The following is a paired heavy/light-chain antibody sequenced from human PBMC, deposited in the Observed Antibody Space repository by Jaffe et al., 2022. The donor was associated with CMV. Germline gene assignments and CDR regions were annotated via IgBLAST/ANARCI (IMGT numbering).Light chain of an antibody. Sequence: QSALTQPASVSGSPGQSIIISCSGTGNDVGNYNFVSWYRQLPGKAPQLIIFDVTSRPSGISSRFSGSKSGNTASLSISGLQAEDEAVYFCSSYTRSNTVLFGGGTKVTVL. CDR2: DVT. CDR1: GNDVGNYNF. V-gene: IGLV2-14*03. J-gene: IGLJ2*01. CDR3: SSYTRSNTVL.
Heavy chain of an antibody. Sequence: QEQLVESGGGLVKPGGSLTVSCEASGFIFSDHYMSWIRQAPGKGLEWVSFISTTSSFTNDADSVKGRFTISRDNAKNSLFLQMNSLRVEDTAVYYCTRGAPAVHWHFDLWGRGTLVTVSS. V-gene: IGHV3-11*06. CDR1: GFIFSDHY. CDR3: TRGAPAVHWHFDL. CDR2: ISTTSSFT. J-gene: IGHJ2*01.